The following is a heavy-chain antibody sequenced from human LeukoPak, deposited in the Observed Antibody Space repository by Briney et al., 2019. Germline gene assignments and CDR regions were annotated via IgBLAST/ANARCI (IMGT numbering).Heavy chain of an antibody. V-gene: IGHV4-39*01. CDR3: ARQSTYYDSGGSYPYYFDS. J-gene: IGHJ4*02. Sequence: PSETLSLTCTVSGGSISSSSYYWGWIRQPPGKGLKWIGSIYYSGSTYYNPSLKSRVTIFVDTSKNQFSLKLSSVTAADTAVYYCARQSTYYDSGGSYPYYFDSWGQGTLVTVSS. CDR2: IYYSGST. CDR1: GGSISSSSYY. D-gene: IGHD3-22*01.